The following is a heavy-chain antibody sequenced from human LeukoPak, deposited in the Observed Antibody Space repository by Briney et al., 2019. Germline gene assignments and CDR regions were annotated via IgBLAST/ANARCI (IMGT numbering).Heavy chain of an antibody. CDR3: ARGGDYYGSGSFDY. Sequence: PSETLSLTCTVSGGSISSYYWSWIRQPAGKGLEWIGRIYTSGSTNYNPSLKSRVTISVDTSKNQFSLKLSSVTAADTAVYYCARGGDYYGSGSFDYWGQGTLVTVSS. CDR2: IYTSGST. CDR1: GGSISSYY. J-gene: IGHJ4*02. V-gene: IGHV4-4*07. D-gene: IGHD3-10*01.